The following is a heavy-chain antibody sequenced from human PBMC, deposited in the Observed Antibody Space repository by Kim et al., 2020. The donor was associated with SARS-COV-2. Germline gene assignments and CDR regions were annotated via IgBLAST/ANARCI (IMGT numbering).Heavy chain of an antibody. Sequence: TSYGDSVKGRINISRDSAKNTLYLQMNSLRAEDTAVYYCVRLVVAAPFDFWGQGTLVTVSS. J-gene: IGHJ4*02. CDR3: VRLVVAAPFDF. D-gene: IGHD2-15*01. V-gene: IGHV3-74*01. CDR2: T.